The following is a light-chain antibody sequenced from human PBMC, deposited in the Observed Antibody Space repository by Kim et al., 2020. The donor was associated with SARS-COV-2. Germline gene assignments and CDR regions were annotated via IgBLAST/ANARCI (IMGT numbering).Light chain of an antibody. V-gene: IGKV2-28*01. CDR3: MQARTGT. CDR2: LGS. J-gene: IGKJ1*01. Sequence: PGGPASISCRSSQSLLHSNGYNYLDWYRQKPGQSPQLLIYLGSNRASGVPDRFSGSGSGTDFTLKISRVEAEDVGVYYCMQARTGTFGQGTKVDIK. CDR1: QSLLHSNGYNY.